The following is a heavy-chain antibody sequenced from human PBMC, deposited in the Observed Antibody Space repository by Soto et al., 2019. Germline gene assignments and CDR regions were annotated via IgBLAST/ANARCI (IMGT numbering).Heavy chain of an antibody. CDR2: ISSSGSTI. V-gene: IGHV3-11*01. Sequence: GESLKISCAASGFTFSDYYMSWIRQAPGKGLEWVSYISSSGSTIYYADSVKGRFTISRDNAKNSLYLQMNSLRAEDTAVYYCARDGLPVVVPAAMPGVDYYYYMDVWGKGTTVTVSS. CDR3: ARDGLPVVVPAAMPGVDYYYYMDV. J-gene: IGHJ6*03. D-gene: IGHD2-2*01. CDR1: GFTFSDYY.